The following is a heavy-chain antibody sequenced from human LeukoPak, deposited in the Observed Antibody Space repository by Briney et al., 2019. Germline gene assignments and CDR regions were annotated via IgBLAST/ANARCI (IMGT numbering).Heavy chain of an antibody. J-gene: IGHJ6*02. CDR3: ARGNYYGMDV. CDR1: ESTFTKFW. D-gene: IGHD2/OR15-2a*01. CDR2: INRDGTTT. Sequence: GGSLRLSCAASESTFTKFWVHWVRQAPGKGLVWVSFINRDGTTTTYADSVKGRFTVSRDNAKNTLYLQMNSLRAEDTAVYYCARGNYYGMDVWGQGITVTVSS. V-gene: IGHV3-74*03.